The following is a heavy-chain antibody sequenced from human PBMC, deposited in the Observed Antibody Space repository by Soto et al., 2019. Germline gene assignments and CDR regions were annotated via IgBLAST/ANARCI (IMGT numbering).Heavy chain of an antibody. V-gene: IGHV3-23*01. Sequence: GGSLRLSCAASGFTFSSYAMSWVRQAPGKGLEWVSAISGSGGSTYYADSVKGRFTISRDNSKNTMYLQMNSLRAEETAVYYCAKEDPVTMIVVAYYPHYWGQGTLVTVA. J-gene: IGHJ4*02. CDR3: AKEDPVTMIVVAYYPHY. D-gene: IGHD3-22*01. CDR2: ISGSGGST. CDR1: GFTFSSYA.